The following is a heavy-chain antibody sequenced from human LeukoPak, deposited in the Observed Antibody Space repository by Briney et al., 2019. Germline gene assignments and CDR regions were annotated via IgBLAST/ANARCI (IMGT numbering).Heavy chain of an antibody. CDR2: ISGGGGIT. CDR3: AKYGVDCSSTSCYPLYYMDV. D-gene: IGHD2-2*01. Sequence: PGGSLRLSRAASGFTFDSYAMTWVRQAPGKGLEWVSSISGGGGITNYADSVKGRFTISRDNSKYTLFLQMNSLRAEDTAVYYCAKYGVDCSSTSCYPLYYMDVWGKGTTVTVSS. J-gene: IGHJ6*03. V-gene: IGHV3-23*01. CDR1: GFTFDSYA.